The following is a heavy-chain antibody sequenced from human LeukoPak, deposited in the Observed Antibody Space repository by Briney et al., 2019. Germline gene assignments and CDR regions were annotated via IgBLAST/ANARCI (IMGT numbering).Heavy chain of an antibody. CDR3: ANTDSSDSNLNNYYYGMDV. CDR2: IIPIFGTA. D-gene: IGHD2-21*01. CDR1: GYTFTSYY. J-gene: IGHJ6*02. Sequence: SVKVSCKASGYTFTSYYMHWVRQAPGQGLEWMGGIIPIFGTANYAQKFQGRVTITADESTSTAYMELSSLRSEDTAVYYCANTDSSDSNLNNYYYGMDVWGQGTTVTVSS. V-gene: IGHV1-69*13.